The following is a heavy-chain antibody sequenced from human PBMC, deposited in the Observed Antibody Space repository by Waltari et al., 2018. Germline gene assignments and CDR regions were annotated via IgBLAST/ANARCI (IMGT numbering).Heavy chain of an antibody. CDR1: GGSLSSYS. CDR2: IYYSGST. D-gene: IGHD3-10*01. CDR3: ARALWFGELLYGAYDY. J-gene: IGHJ4*02. V-gene: IGHV4-59*01. Sequence: QVQLQESGPGLVKPSETLSLTCTVSGGSLSSYSWSWTRPPPGKGLEWTGYIYYSGSTNYNPSLKSRVTISVDTSKNQFSLKLSSVTAADTAVYYCARALWFGELLYGAYDYWGQGTLVTVSS.